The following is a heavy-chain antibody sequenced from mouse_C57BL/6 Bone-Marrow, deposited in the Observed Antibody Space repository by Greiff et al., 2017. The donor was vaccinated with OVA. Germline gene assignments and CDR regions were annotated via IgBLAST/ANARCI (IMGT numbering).Heavy chain of an antibody. V-gene: IGHV1-81*01. D-gene: IGHD1-1*01. CDR2: IYPRSGNT. CDR1: GYTFTSYG. CDR3: ASRDYYGSSPPVFAY. J-gene: IGHJ3*01. Sequence: QVQLQQSGAELARPGASVKLSCKASGYTFTSYGISWVKQRTGQGLEWIGEIYPRSGNTYYNEKFKGKATLTADKSSSTAYMELRSLTSEDSAVYFCASRDYYGSSPPVFAYWGQGTLVTVSA.